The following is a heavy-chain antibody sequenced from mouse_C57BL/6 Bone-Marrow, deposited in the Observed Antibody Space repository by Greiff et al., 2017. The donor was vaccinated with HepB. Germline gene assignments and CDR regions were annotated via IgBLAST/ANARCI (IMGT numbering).Heavy chain of an antibody. V-gene: IGHV1-9*01. J-gene: IGHJ2*01. Sequence: QVQLKQSGAELMKPGASVKLSCKATGYTFTGYWIEWVKQRPGHGLEWIGEILPGSGSTNYNEKFKGKATFTADTSSNTAYMQLSSLTTEDSAIYYCARGEIRIITTVVAKDYWGQGTTLTVSS. CDR1: GYTFTGYW. CDR3: ARGEIRIITTVVAKDY. CDR2: ILPGSGST. D-gene: IGHD1-1*01.